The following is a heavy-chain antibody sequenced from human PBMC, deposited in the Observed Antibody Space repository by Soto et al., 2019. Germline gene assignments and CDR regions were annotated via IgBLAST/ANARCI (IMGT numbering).Heavy chain of an antibody. V-gene: IGHV4-4*02. J-gene: IGHJ4*02. CDR2: INHRGRT. D-gene: IGHD6-6*01. Sequence: KASETLSLTCAVSGGSIVSDKWWSWVRQSPGKGLEWLGEINHRGRTIYNPSLKSRVTISVDTSRNQFYLKVKSVTAADTAVYYCARGGSSELWGQGTLVTVSS. CDR3: ARGGSSEL. CDR1: GGSIVSDKW.